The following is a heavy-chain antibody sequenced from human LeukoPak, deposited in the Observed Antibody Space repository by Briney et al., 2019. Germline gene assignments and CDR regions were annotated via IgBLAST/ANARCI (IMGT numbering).Heavy chain of an antibody. CDR3: ARVGYYGSGSYYEWEYFQH. D-gene: IGHD3-10*01. V-gene: IGHV3-21*05. CDR1: GFTFSSYS. Sequence: PGGSLRLSCAASGFTFSSYSMNWVRQAPGKGLEWVSYISSSSSNIYYADSVKGRFTIPRDNAKNSLYLQMNSLRAEDTAVYYCARVGYYGSGSYYEWEYFQHWGQGTLVTVSS. CDR2: ISSSSSNI. J-gene: IGHJ1*01.